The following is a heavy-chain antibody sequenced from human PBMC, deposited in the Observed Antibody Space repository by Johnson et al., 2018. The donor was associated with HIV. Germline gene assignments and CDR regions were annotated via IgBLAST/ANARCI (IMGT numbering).Heavy chain of an antibody. J-gene: IGHJ3*02. D-gene: IGHD1-26*01. V-gene: IGHV3-11*04. CDR3: ARVGGSYGDAFDI. CDR1: GFTVSSNY. Sequence: QVQLVESGGGLVQPGGSLRLSCAASGFTVSSNYMSWVRQAPGKGLEWVSRINSDGSTTNYADSVKGRFTISRDNAKNSLYLQMNSLRAEDTAVYYCARVGGSYGDAFDIWGQGTMVTVSS. CDR2: INSDGSTT.